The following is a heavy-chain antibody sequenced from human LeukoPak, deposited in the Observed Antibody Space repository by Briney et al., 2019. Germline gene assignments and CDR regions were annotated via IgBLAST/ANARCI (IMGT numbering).Heavy chain of an antibody. Sequence: SETLSLTCAVYGGSFSGYYWSWIRQPPGKGLEWIGEINHSGSTNYNPSLKSRVTISVDTSKNQFSLKLSSVTAADTAVHYCARFIVVVPAANYDFWSGYQYYFDYWGQGTLVTVSS. CDR2: INHSGST. D-gene: IGHD2-2*01. V-gene: IGHV4-34*01. J-gene: IGHJ4*02. CDR3: ARFIVVVPAANYDFWSGYQYYFDY. CDR1: GGSFSGYY.